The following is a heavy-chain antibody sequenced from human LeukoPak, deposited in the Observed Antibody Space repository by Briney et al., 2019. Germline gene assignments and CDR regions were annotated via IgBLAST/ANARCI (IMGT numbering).Heavy chain of an antibody. CDR3: ARQPWGSDGSYYFDY. CDR2: THYSGNT. CDR1: GASIRSYY. Sequence: TSETLSLTCTVSGASIRSYYWSWIRQPPGKGLEWIAYTHYSGNTNYNPSLKSRVTISLDTSKSQISLKLTSLTAADTAVYYCARQPWGSDGSYYFDYWGQGTLVTVSS. V-gene: IGHV4-59*08. D-gene: IGHD5-24*01. J-gene: IGHJ4*02.